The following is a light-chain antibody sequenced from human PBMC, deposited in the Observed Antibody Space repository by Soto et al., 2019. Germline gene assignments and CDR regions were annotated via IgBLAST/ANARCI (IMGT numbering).Light chain of an antibody. V-gene: IGKV1-5*03. J-gene: IGKJ2*01. CDR1: HSISTW. CDR2: KAS. CDR3: QQYNSDSYT. Sequence: DIPMTQSPSTLSASVGDRVTIACRASHSISTWLAWYQQKPGKAPNLLIYKASTLQGGVPSRFSGSGSGTEFTLTLSRLQPDDFATYYCQQYNSDSYTFGQGTKLEIK.